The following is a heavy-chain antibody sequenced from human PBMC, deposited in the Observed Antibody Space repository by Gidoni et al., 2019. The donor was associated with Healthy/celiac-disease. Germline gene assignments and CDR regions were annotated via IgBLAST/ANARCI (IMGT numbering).Heavy chain of an antibody. J-gene: IGHJ4*02. CDR3: ARSDPYYYDSSGYLSYYFDY. V-gene: IGHV4-34*01. CDR2: INHSGST. Sequence: QVQLQQWGAGLLKPSETLSLTCAVYGGSFSGYYWSWSRQPPGKGLEWIGEINHSGSTNYNPSLKSRVTISVDTSKNQFSLKLSSVTAADTAVYYCARSDPYYYDSSGYLSYYFDYWGQGTLVTVSS. D-gene: IGHD3-22*01. CDR1: GGSFSGYY.